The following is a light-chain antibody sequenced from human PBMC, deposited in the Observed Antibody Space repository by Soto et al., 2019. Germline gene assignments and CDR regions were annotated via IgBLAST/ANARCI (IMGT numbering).Light chain of an antibody. CDR2: DAS. CDR1: QGISSA. J-gene: IGKJ3*01. Sequence: ANPLTQSPSSLSASVGDRVTISCRASQGISSALAWYQQKPGKTPKLQIYDASILQSGVPSRFSGSGSGTDFTLTITSLQPEDFATYYCQQFNTYPPFTFGPGTKVDGK. CDR3: QQFNTYPPFT. V-gene: IGKV1-13*02.